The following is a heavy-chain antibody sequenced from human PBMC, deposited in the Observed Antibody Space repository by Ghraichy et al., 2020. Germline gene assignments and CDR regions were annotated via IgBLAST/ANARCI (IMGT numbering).Heavy chain of an antibody. CDR2: ISYDGSNK. D-gene: IGHD2-15*01. CDR1: GFTFSSYA. V-gene: IGHV3-30-3*01. J-gene: IGHJ4*02. CDR3: ARGFYCSGGSCYFFDY. Sequence: GGSLRLSCAASGFTFSSYAMHWVRQAPGKGLEWVAVISYDGSNKYYADSVKGRFTISRDNSKNTLYLQMNSLRAEDTAVYYCARGFYCSGGSCYFFDYWGQGTLVTVSS.